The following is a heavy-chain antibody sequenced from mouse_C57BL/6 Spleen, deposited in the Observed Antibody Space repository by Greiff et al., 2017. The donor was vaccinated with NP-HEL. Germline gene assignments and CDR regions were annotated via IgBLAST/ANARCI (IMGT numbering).Heavy chain of an antibody. V-gene: IGHV1-80*01. J-gene: IGHJ2*01. D-gene: IGHD4-1*01. Sequence: QVQLQQSGAELVKPGASVKISCKASGHAFSSYWMNWVKQRPGKGLEWIGQIYPGDGDTNYNGKFKGKATLTADKSSSTAYMQLSSLTSEDSAVYFCARIRLGRRYFDYWGQGTTLTVSS. CDR2: IYPGDGDT. CDR3: ARIRLGRRYFDY. CDR1: GHAFSSYW.